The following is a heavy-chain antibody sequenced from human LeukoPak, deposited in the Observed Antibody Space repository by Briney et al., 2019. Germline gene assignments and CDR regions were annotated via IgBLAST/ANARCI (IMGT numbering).Heavy chain of an antibody. CDR2: IYYSGST. D-gene: IGHD6-13*01. Sequence: PSETLSLTCTVSGGSISSYYWSWIRQPPGKGLEWIGYIYYSGSTNYNPSLKSRVTISVDTSKNQFSLKLSSVTAADTAVYYCARLTRAAAGKSFDYWGQGTLVTVSS. J-gene: IGHJ4*02. V-gene: IGHV4-59*08. CDR3: ARLTRAAAGKSFDY. CDR1: GGSISSYY.